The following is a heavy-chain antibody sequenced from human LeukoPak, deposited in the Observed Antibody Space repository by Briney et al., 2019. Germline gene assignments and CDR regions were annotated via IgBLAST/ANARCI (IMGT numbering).Heavy chain of an antibody. V-gene: IGHV3-21*01. CDR3: ARDLGPYDFWSGYSYYGMDV. CDR1: GFTFSSYS. J-gene: IGHJ6*02. D-gene: IGHD3-3*01. Sequence: GGSLRLSCAASGFTFSSYSMNWVRQAPGKGLEWVSSISSSSSYIYYADSVKGRFTISRDNAKNSLYLQMNSLRAEDTAVYYCARDLGPYDFWSGYSYYGMDVWGPGTTVTVSS. CDR2: ISSSSSYI.